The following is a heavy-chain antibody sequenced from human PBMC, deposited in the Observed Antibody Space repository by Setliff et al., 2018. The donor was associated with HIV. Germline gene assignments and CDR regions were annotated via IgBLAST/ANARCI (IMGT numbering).Heavy chain of an antibody. CDR2: ISSSSYYI. D-gene: IGHD5-18*01. J-gene: IGHJ4*02. V-gene: IGHV3-21*01. CDR1: GFTFSSYT. CDR3: ASIELAAMVPVDY. Sequence: PGESLKISCAASGFTFSSYTMNWVRQAPGKGLEWVSSISSSSYYIYYADSVKGRFTISRDNAKNSLFLQMNSLRAEDTAVYYCASIELAAMVPVDYWGQGTLVTVPS.